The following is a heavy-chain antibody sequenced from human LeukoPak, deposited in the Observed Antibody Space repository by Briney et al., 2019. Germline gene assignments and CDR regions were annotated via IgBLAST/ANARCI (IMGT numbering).Heavy chain of an antibody. CDR2: ISSSGSTI. Sequence: GGSLRLSCAASGFTFSSYEMNWVRQAPGKGLEWVSYISSSGSTIYYADSVKGRFTTSRDNAKNSLYLQMNSLRAEDTAVYYCARGGNWNAPPLNWFDPWGQGTLVTVSS. V-gene: IGHV3-48*03. CDR1: GFTFSSYE. D-gene: IGHD1-20*01. CDR3: ARGGNWNAPPLNWFDP. J-gene: IGHJ5*02.